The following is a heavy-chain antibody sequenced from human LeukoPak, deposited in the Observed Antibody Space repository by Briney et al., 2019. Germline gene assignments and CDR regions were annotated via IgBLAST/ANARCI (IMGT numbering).Heavy chain of an antibody. CDR2: INHSGST. J-gene: IGHJ5*02. D-gene: IGHD2-2*01. CDR1: GGSFSGYY. CDR3: AREYCSSTSCYVGWFDP. V-gene: IGHV4-34*01. Sequence: SETLSLTCAVYGGSFSGYYWSWLRQPPGKGLEWIGEINHSGSTNYNPSLKSRVTISVDTSKNQFSLKLSSVTAADTAVYYCAREYCSSTSCYVGWFDPWGQGTLVTVSS.